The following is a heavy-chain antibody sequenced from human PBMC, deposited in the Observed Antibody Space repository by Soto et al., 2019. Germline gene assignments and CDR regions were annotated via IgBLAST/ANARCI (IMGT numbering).Heavy chain of an antibody. CDR2: IYYSGST. CDR1: GGSMNISSYV. Sequence: SGTQSLTFIVAGGSMNISSYVWARVRQPPGKGLEWIGSIYYSGSTYYNPSLRSRVTISVDTSKNQFSLRLSSVTAADTAVFYCARHYSSGSRNWFDPWGQGTLVTVSS. V-gene: IGHV4-39*01. J-gene: IGHJ5*02. D-gene: IGHD6-19*01. CDR3: ARHYSSGSRNWFDP.